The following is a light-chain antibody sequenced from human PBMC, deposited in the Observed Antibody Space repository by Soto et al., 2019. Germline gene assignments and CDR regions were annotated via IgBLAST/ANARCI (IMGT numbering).Light chain of an antibody. CDR1: ALSKKY. CDR2: KDT. CDR3: QSADNSGSNYV. Sequence: SYELTQPPSVSVSPGQTARITCFGDALSKKYDSWYQQRTGQAPVLGIYKDTERPSGIPERFSDSTSGTTVTLTFCGVQAEDEADYFCQSADNSGSNYVFGTGTKVTGL. V-gene: IGLV3-25*03. J-gene: IGLJ1*01.